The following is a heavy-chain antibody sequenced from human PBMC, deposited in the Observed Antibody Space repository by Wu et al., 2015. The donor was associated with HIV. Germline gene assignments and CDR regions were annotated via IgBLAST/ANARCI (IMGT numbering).Heavy chain of an antibody. CDR3: ARDRFYGSGSYVY. J-gene: IGHJ4*02. D-gene: IGHD3-10*01. CDR2: INPNSGGT. Sequence: QVQLVQSGAEVKKPGASVKVSCKASGYTFTGYYMHWVRQAPGQGLEWMGWINPNSGGTNYAQKFQGRVTITTDESTATVYMELSSLGSEDTAIYYCARDRFYGSGSYVYWGQGTLVTVSS. V-gene: IGHV1-2*02. CDR1: GYTFTGYY.